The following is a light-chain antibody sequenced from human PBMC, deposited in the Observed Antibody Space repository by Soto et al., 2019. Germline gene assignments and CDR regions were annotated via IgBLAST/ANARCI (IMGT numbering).Light chain of an antibody. J-gene: IGLJ1*01. CDR3: SSYTTRTNYV. V-gene: IGLV2-14*01. CDR2: EVT. CDR1: SSDVGRFNF. Sequence: LPHPASVSWSPGHSITISCTGTSSDVGRFNFVSWFQQHPGKAPKLLIYEVTKRPSGVSNRFSGSKSGNTASLTISGLQTEEEADYYCSSYTTRTNYVFGTGTKVTAL.